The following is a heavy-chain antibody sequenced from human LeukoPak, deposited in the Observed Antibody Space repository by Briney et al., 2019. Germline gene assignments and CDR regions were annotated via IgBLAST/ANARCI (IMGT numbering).Heavy chain of an antibody. CDR1: GFTVSNYG. Sequence: GGSLRLSCAVSGFTVSNYGMTWVRQAPGKGLEWVSGINWNGDSTGYADSMKGRFTISRDNAKNSLYLQMNSLRAEDTALYYCARGDCSSTSCYTFLDYWGQGTLVTVSS. V-gene: IGHV3-20*04. D-gene: IGHD2-2*02. CDR2: INWNGDST. J-gene: IGHJ4*02. CDR3: ARGDCSSTSCYTFLDY.